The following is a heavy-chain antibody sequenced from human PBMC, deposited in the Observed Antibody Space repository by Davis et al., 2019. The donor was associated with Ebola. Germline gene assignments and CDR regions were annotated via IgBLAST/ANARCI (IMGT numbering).Heavy chain of an antibody. CDR3: ARSLYYYDSSGYRY. CDR2: INHSGST. V-gene: IGHV4-34*01. Sequence: SETLSLTCAVFGGSFSAYYWSWIRQPPGKGLEWIGEINHSGSTNYNPSLKSRVTISVDTSKNQFSLKLSSVTAADTAVYYCARSLYYYDSSGYRYWGQGTLVTVSS. CDR1: GGSFSAYY. D-gene: IGHD3-22*01. J-gene: IGHJ4*02.